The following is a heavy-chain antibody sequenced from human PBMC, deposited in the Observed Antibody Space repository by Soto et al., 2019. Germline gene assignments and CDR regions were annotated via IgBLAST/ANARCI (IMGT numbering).Heavy chain of an antibody. CDR1: GVTFSSYA. Sequence: SVKVSCKASGVTFSSYAISWVRQAPGQGLEWMGGIIPIFGTANYAQKFQGRVTITADESTSTAYMELSSLRSEDTAVYYCASQESIAARPTFFDYWGQGTLVTVSS. CDR3: ASQESIAARPTFFDY. V-gene: IGHV1-69*13. J-gene: IGHJ4*02. CDR2: IIPIFGTA. D-gene: IGHD6-6*01.